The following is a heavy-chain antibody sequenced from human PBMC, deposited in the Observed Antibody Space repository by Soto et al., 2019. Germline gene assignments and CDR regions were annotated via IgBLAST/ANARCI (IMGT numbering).Heavy chain of an antibody. CDR2: IKQDGSEK. CDR1: GFTFSSYW. CDR3: ARTPDAHWYFDL. V-gene: IGHV3-7*03. J-gene: IGHJ2*01. Sequence: EVQLVESGGGWVQPGGSLRLSCAASGFTFSSYWMSWVRQAPGKGLERVANIKQDGSEKYYVDSVKGRFTISRDNAKNTLYLQMNSLRAEDTAVYYCARTPDAHWYFDLWGRGTLVTVSS.